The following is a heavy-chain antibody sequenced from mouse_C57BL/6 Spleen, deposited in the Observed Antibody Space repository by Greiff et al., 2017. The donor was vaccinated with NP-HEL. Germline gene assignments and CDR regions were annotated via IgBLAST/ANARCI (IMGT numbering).Heavy chain of an antibody. J-gene: IGHJ4*01. V-gene: IGHV5-12*01. CDR3: ARHGGYYGYYAMDY. CDR1: GFTFSDYY. D-gene: IGHD1-1*01. CDR2: ISNGGGST. Sequence: EVQVVESGGGLVQPGGSLKLSCAASGFTFSDYYMYWVRQTPEKRLEWVAYISNGGGSTYYPDTVKGRFTISRDNAKNTLYLHMSRLKSEDTAMYYCARHGGYYGYYAMDYWGQGTSVTVSS.